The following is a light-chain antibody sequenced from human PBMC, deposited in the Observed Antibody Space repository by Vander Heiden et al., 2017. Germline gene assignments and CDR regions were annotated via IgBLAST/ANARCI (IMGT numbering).Light chain of an antibody. J-gene: IGKJ1*01. CDR3: QQFFSIPT. Sequence: DIVMTQSPDSLAVSLGERATINCKCSQSVFYSPNNKNALVWYQQKPGQPPKLLIYWASTRESGVPDRFTGSGSGTDFTLTISSLQAEDVAVYYGQQFFSIPTFGQGTRVEI. CDR1: QSVFYSPNNKNA. V-gene: IGKV4-1*01. CDR2: WAS.